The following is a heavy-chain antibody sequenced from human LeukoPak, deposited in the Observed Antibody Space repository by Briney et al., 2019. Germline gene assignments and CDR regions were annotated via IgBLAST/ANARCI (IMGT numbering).Heavy chain of an antibody. Sequence: GGSLRLSCAASGFTFGNFWMSWVRQAPGRGLQWVASMKGDGSHIYYVDSVKGRFTISRDNARNSVYLQMNSLRDDDTAVYYCARDSFDSGSSPSDFWGQGTLVTVCS. CDR2: MKGDGSHI. D-gene: IGHD3-9*01. J-gene: IGHJ4*02. CDR1: GFTFGNFW. CDR3: ARDSFDSGSSPSDF. V-gene: IGHV3-7*01.